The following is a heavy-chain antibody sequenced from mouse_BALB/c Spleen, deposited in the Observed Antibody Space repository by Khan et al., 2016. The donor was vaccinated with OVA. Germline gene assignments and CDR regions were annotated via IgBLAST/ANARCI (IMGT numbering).Heavy chain of an antibody. J-gene: IGHJ3*01. Sequence: QVQLQQSGAELVKPGASVKLSCKTSGYTFTTYWMHWVKQRPGQGLEWIGEINPINGRTNYNEKFKNKATLTVDKSSTTAYIQLSSLTSEDSAVYYCARLYYSWLADWGQGTLVSVSA. CDR2: INPINGRT. V-gene: IGHV1S81*02. CDR3: ARLYYSWLAD. D-gene: IGHD2-1*01. CDR1: GYTFTTYW.